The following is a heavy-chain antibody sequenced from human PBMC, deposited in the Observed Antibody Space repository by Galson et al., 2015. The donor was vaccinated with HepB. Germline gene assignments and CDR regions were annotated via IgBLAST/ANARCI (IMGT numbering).Heavy chain of an antibody. Sequence: SVKVSCKASGYTFTSYAMHWVRQAPGQRLEWMGWINAGNGNTKYSQKFQGRVTITRDTSASTAYMELSSLRSEDTAVYYCARETGSYGWAADYWGQGTLVTVSS. D-gene: IGHD5-18*01. CDR3: ARETGSYGWAADY. V-gene: IGHV1-3*01. CDR1: GYTFTSYA. J-gene: IGHJ4*02. CDR2: INAGNGNT.